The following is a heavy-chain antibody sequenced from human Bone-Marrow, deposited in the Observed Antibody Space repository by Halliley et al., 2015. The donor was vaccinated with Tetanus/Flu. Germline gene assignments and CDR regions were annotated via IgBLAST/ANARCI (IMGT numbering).Heavy chain of an antibody. CDR1: GYTFTKYY. Sequence: QLVQSGAEVKKPGASVKISCKASGYTFTKYYLHWVRQAPGQGLEWLGLINPSGGTTAYAQKFQGRLTMSRDTSTSTVYIDLSSLTSADSAVYDCARGLHPRGPALDAVDMGGQGTMVTVSS. V-gene: IGHV1-46*01. CDR2: INPSGGTT. CDR3: ARGLHPRGPALDAVDM. D-gene: IGHD3-16*01. J-gene: IGHJ3*02.